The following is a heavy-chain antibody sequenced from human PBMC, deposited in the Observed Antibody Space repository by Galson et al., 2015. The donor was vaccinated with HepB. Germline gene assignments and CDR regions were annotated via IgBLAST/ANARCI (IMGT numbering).Heavy chain of an antibody. V-gene: IGHV3-43*01. CDR2: ISWDGGST. D-gene: IGHD1-14*01. CDR1: GFTFDDYT. CDR3: AKDGEAQPGYFDY. Sequence: SLRLSCAASGFTFDDYTMHWVRQAPGKGLEWVSLISWDGGSTYYADSVKGRFTISRDNSKNSLYLQMNSLRTEDTALYYCAKDGEAQPGYFDYWGQGTLVTVSS. J-gene: IGHJ4*02.